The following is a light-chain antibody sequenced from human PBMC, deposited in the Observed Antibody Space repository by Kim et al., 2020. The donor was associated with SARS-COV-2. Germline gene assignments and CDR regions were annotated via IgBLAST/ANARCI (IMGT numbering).Light chain of an antibody. V-gene: IGKV3-11*01. CDR1: PSIGNS. CDR3: QQRSSWPPT. J-gene: IGKJ5*01. CDR2: DAS. Sequence: SLSPAERATLSCRASPSIGNSLAWYQQKPGQAPRLLIHDASNGATDIPARFSGSGSGTDFTLTISSLEPEDFAVYFCQQRSSWPPTFGQGTRLEIK.